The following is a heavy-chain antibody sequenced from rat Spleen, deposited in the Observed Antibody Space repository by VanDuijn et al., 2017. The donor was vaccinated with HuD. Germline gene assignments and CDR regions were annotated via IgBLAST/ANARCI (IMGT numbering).Heavy chain of an antibody. CDR1: GFTFSDYN. CDR3: ARRHYGYTDYFDY. J-gene: IGHJ2*01. CDR2: IIYDGSRT. Sequence: EVQLVESGGDLVQPGRSLKLSCAASGFTFSDYNMAWVRQAPKKGLEWVATIIYDGSRTYFRDSVKGRFTISRDNAKSTLYLQMDSLRSEDTATYYCARRHYGYTDYFDYWGQGVMVTVSP. V-gene: IGHV5S10*01. D-gene: IGHD1-9*01.